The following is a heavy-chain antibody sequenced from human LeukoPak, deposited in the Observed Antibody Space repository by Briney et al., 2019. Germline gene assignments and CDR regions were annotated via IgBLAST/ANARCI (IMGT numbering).Heavy chain of an antibody. V-gene: IGHV4-34*01. J-gene: IGHJ3*02. Sequence: PSETLSLTCGVYGGSLSGYYWRWIRQPPGKGLEWIGEINHSGRTNYNPSLKSRVSISVDTSKNHFSLRLRSVTAADTAVYYCATWGNAFDIWGQGTTVTVSS. CDR3: ATWGNAFDI. CDR2: INHSGRT. CDR1: GGSLSGYY. D-gene: IGHD3-16*01.